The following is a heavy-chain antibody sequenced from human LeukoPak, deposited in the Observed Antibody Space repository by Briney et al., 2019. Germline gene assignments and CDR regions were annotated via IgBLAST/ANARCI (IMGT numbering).Heavy chain of an antibody. CDR2: ISSSSSYI. CDR1: GFTFSSYS. D-gene: IGHD3-3*01. Sequence: GGSLRLSCAASGFTFSSYSMNWVRQAPGKGLEWVSSISSSSSYIYYADSVKGRFTISRDNAKNSLYLQMNSLRAEDTAVYYCARESDFWSSRGFDYWGQGTLVTVSS. CDR3: ARESDFWSSRGFDY. J-gene: IGHJ4*02. V-gene: IGHV3-21*01.